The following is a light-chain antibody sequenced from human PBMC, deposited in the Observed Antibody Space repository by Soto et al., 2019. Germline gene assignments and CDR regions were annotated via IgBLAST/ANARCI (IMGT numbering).Light chain of an antibody. V-gene: IGKV3-20*01. J-gene: IGKJ2*01. CDR3: QQYGSSPLMYT. Sequence: EIVLTQSPGTLSLSTGERATLSCRASQSVSSSYLAWYQQKPGQAPRLLIYGASRRATGIPDRFSGSGAGTDFTLTISRLEPEDFAGYYCQQYGSSPLMYTFGQGTKLEIK. CDR2: GAS. CDR1: QSVSSSY.